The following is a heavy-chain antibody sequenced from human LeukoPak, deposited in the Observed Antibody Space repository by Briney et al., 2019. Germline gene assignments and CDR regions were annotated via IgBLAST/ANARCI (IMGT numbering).Heavy chain of an antibody. J-gene: IGHJ6*02. CDR3: ARLLEDGSGSYYYYGMDV. D-gene: IGHD3-10*01. CDR2: IYQSGST. Sequence: SETLSLTCSVSGYSISSGYYWGWIRLPPGKGLEWIGSIYQSGSTNYNPSLKSRVTISVDTSKNQFSLKLSSVTAADTAVYYCARLLEDGSGSYYYYGMDVWGQGTTVTVSS. V-gene: IGHV4-38-2*02. CDR1: GYSISSGYY.